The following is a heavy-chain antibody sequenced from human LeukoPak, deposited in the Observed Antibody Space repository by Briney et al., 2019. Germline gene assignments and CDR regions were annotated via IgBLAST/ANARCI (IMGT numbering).Heavy chain of an antibody. V-gene: IGHV3-23*01. CDR1: GFTFSSYA. CDR3: ARGLLGSSWYDGGWFDP. J-gene: IGHJ5*02. Sequence: PGGSLRLSCAASGFTFSSYAMSWVRQAPGKGLEWVSAIRGSGGSTYYADSVKGRFTISRDNSKNTLYLQMNSLRAEDTALYYCARGLLGSSWYDGGWFDPWGQGTLVTVSS. CDR2: IRGSGGST. D-gene: IGHD6-13*01.